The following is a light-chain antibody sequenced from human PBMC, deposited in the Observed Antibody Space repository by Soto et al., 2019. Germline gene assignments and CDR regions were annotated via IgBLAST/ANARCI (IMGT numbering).Light chain of an antibody. CDR3: QKYFAAPLT. Sequence: DIQMTQSPSSLSASVGDRVSITCRTSQGISDYLAWYQQKPGEVPRLLIYAASTLQSGVPSRFSGSVSGTDFTLTISSLQPEDVATYYCQKYFAAPLTFGGGTKVEI. CDR1: QGISDY. V-gene: IGKV1-27*01. J-gene: IGKJ4*01. CDR2: AAS.